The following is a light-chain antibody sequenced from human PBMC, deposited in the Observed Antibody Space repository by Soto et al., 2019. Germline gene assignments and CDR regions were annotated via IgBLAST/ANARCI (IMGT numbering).Light chain of an antibody. J-gene: IGKJ1*01. CDR3: QQYNNWPRT. Sequence: ETVMTQSEATLSVSPGERATLSCRASQSIHTNLAWYQQKPGQPPRLLIYGASTRVTGIPTRFSGSGSGTEFTLTISSLQSEEFAVYYCQQYNNWPRTFGQGTKVELK. CDR2: GAS. CDR1: QSIHTN. V-gene: IGKV3-15*01.